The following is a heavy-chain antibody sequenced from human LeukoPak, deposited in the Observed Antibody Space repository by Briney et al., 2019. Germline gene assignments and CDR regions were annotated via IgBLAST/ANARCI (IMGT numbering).Heavy chain of an antibody. CDR3: AKDDITF. CDR2: IQYDGSNK. Sequence: GGSLRLSCAASGFTFSSYGMHWVRQAPGKGLEWVAFIQYDGSNKYYADSVKGRFTISRDNSKNTLYLQMNSLRAEDTAVYYCAKDDITFWGQGTLVTVSS. CDR1: GFTFSSYG. D-gene: IGHD1-14*01. J-gene: IGHJ4*02. V-gene: IGHV3-30*02.